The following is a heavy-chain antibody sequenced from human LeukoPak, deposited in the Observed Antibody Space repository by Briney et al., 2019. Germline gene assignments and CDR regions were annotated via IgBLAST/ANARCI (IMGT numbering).Heavy chain of an antibody. J-gene: IGHJ3*02. V-gene: IGHV3-21*01. D-gene: IGHD6-13*01. CDR1: GFTFSSYS. Sequence: PGGSLRLSCAASGFTFSSYSMNWVRQAPGKGLEWVSSISSSSSYIYYADSVKGRFTISRDNAKNSLYLQMNSLRAEDTAVYYCARVPYSSSWFNLLGAFDIWGQGTMVTVSS. CDR3: ARVPYSSSWFNLLGAFDI. CDR2: ISSSSSYI.